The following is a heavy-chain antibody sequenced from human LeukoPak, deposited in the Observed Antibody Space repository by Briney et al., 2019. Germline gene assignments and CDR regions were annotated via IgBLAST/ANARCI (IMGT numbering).Heavy chain of an antibody. V-gene: IGHV4-4*02. CDR1: GGSISSGHW. J-gene: IGHJ4*02. Sequence: PSETLSLTCAVSGGSISSGHWWTWVRQPPGKGLEWIGEIYHSGSTDYNPSLKSRVTISVDKSTNQFSLRLSFVTAADTAVYYCARHGGGLLTQYSSSWYFLDYWGQGTLVTVSS. CDR3: ARHGGGLLTQYSSSWYFLDY. CDR2: IYHSGST. D-gene: IGHD6-13*01.